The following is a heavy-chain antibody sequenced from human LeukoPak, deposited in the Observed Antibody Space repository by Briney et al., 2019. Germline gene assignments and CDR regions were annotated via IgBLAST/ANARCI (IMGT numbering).Heavy chain of an antibody. V-gene: IGHV4-38-2*02. Sequence: SETLSLTCTVSGYSISSGYYWGWIRQPPGKGLEWIGSIYHSGSTYYNPSLKSRVTISVDTSKNQFSLQLNSVTPEDTAVYYCARERSYSSGWYVADYWGQGTLVTVSS. CDR3: ARERSYSSGWYVADY. CDR2: IYHSGST. CDR1: GYSISSGYY. D-gene: IGHD6-19*01. J-gene: IGHJ4*02.